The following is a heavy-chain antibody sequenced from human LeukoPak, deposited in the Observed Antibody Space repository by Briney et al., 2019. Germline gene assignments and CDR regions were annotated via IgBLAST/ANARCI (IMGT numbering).Heavy chain of an antibody. CDR3: AKDKRFPGIAAAGTLDY. D-gene: IGHD6-13*01. J-gene: IGHJ4*02. Sequence: PGGSLRLSCAASGFTFSSYALSWVRQAPGKGLEWVSYISSSSSTIYYADSVKGRFTISRDNSKNTLYLQMNSLRAEDTAVYYCAKDKRFPGIAAAGTLDYWGQGTLVTVSS. V-gene: IGHV3-48*01. CDR2: ISSSSSTI. CDR1: GFTFSSYA.